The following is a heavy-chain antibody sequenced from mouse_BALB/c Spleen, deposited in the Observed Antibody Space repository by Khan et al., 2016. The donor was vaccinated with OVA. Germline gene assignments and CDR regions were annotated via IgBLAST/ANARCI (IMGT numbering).Heavy chain of an antibody. V-gene: IGHV1-9*01. J-gene: IGHJ3*01. D-gene: IGHD2-1*01. CDR1: GYTFSSYW. Sequence: QVQLQQSGAELMKPGASVKISCKATGYTFSSYWIEWVKQRPGHGLEWIGEILPGSGSTNYNEKFKGKATFTADTSSNTAYMQLSSLTSEDSAVYYCAIGAYGSYVGFAYWGQGTLVTVSA. CDR3: AIGAYGSYVGFAY. CDR2: ILPGSGST.